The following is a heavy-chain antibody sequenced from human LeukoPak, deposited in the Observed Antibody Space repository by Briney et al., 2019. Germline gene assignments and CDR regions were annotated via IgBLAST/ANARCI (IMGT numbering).Heavy chain of an antibody. Sequence: YRFTXXYXXWXRXXXXQXXXXMGRINPHSGHTTYAQKFQGRVTLNTDTSISTAYMELGRLRYDDTAVYYCARDESGHWFDPWGQGSLVTVSS. CDR2: INPHSGHT. J-gene: IGHJ5*02. V-gene: IGHV1-2*06. CDR1: YRFTXXY. CDR3: ARDESGHWFDP.